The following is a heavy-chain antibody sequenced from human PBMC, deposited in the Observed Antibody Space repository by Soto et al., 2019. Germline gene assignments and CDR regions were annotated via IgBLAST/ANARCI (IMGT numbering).Heavy chain of an antibody. J-gene: IGHJ6*02. CDR2: VSGSGGNT. D-gene: IGHD6-19*01. Sequence: VQLLESGGGLLQPGGSLRLSCAASGFTFSTYAMTWVRQAPGKGPEWVSSVSGSGGNTLYADSVKGRFTTSRDNSKNTLYLQMNSLRAGDTAVYYCAKGRAPSGWYPPYYYGMDVWGQGTTVIVSS. CDR3: AKGRAPSGWYPPYYYGMDV. V-gene: IGHV3-23*01. CDR1: GFTFSTYA.